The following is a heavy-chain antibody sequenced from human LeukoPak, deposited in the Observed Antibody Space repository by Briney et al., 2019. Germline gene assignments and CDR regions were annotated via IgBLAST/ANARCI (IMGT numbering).Heavy chain of an antibody. CDR2: ISYDGSNK. D-gene: IGHD6-25*01. J-gene: IGHJ3*02. Sequence: GGSLRLSCAASGFTFSSYGMHWVRQAPGKGLEWVAVISYDGSNKYYADSVKGRFTISRDNSKNTVYLQMNSLRAEDTAVYYCAKDQRGWASGAFDIWGQGTMVTVSS. CDR3: AKDQRGWASGAFDI. CDR1: GFTFSSYG. V-gene: IGHV3-30*18.